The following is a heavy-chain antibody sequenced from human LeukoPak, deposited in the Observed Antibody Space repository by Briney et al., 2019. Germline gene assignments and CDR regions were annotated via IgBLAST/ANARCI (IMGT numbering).Heavy chain of an antibody. CDR2: IVGSGGGT. Sequence: GGSLRLSCAASGFNFNIYAMNWVRQAPGKGLEWVSGIVGSGGGTYYADSVKGRFTISRDNSKNTLYPQMNSLRAEDTAVYYCAKGAHTMILVVVESWGQGTLVTVSS. CDR1: GFNFNIYA. CDR3: AKGAHTMILVVVES. D-gene: IGHD3-22*01. J-gene: IGHJ4*02. V-gene: IGHV3-23*01.